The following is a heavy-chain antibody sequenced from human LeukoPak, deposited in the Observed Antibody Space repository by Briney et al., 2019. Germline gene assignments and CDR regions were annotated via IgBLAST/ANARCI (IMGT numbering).Heavy chain of an antibody. J-gene: IGHJ4*02. D-gene: IGHD5-18*01. CDR3: ARGGYRQLYYFDY. V-gene: IGHV4-4*02. Sequence: SGTLSLTCAVSGGSISSSNWWSWVRQPPGKGLEWIGEINHSGSTNYNPSLKSRVTISVDTSKNQFSLKLSSVTAADTAVYYCARGGYRQLYYFDYWGQGTLVTVSS. CDR1: GGSISSSNW. CDR2: INHSGST.